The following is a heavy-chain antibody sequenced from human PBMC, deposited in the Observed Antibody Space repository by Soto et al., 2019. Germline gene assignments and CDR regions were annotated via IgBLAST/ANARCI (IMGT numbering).Heavy chain of an antibody. V-gene: IGHV2-5*02. CDR1: GFSLTTRGVG. D-gene: IGHD3-16*01. CDR3: AHIPNYYQYDWFDP. Sequence: QITLKESGPTLVKPTQTLTLTCTFSGFSLTTRGVGVGWIRQPPGKALECLALLYWDDDKRYSPSPHSRLFITKDTSKNQVVLTMTNVDPVDTATYYCAHIPNYYQYDWFDPWGQGTLVSVSS. J-gene: IGHJ5*02. CDR2: LYWDDDK.